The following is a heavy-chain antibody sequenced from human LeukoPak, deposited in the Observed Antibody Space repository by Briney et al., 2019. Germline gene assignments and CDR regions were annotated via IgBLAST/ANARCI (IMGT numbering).Heavy chain of an antibody. CDR3: ARTTIFGVVRAFDI. V-gene: IGHV4-59*08. J-gene: IGHJ3*02. CDR2: IYYSGTT. Sequence: SETLSLTCTVSGGSISNYYWSWIRQPPGKGLEWIGYIYYSGTTNYNPSLKSRVTISVDTSKNQFSLKLSSVTAADTAVYYCARTTIFGVVRAFDIWGQGTMVTVSS. D-gene: IGHD3-3*01. CDR1: GGSISNYY.